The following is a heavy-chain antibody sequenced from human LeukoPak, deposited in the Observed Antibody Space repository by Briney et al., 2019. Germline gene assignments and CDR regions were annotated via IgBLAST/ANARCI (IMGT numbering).Heavy chain of an antibody. D-gene: IGHD6-13*01. J-gene: IGHJ4*02. CDR3: ARGIADPFDS. CDR1: GFTFSSYA. CDR2: ISYDGFDR. Sequence: GGSLRLSCAASGFTFSSYAMHWVRQAPGKGLEWVAVISYDGFDRYYADSVKGRFSISRDNSKNTLHLQMNSLRAEDTAVYYCARGIADPFDSWGQGTLVTVSS. V-gene: IGHV3-30*04.